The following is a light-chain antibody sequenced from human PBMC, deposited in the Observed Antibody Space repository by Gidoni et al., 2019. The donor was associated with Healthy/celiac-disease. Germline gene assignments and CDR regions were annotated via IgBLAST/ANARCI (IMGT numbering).Light chain of an antibody. CDR2: AAS. J-gene: IGKJ1*01. Sequence: AIQLPKSPSSLSASVGDRVTITCRASQGIRNDLGWYQQKPGKAPKLLIYAASSLQSGVPSRFSGSGSGTDFTLTISSLQPEDFATYYCLQDYNYPVTFGQGTKVEIK. CDR3: LQDYNYPVT. CDR1: QGIRND. V-gene: IGKV1-6*01.